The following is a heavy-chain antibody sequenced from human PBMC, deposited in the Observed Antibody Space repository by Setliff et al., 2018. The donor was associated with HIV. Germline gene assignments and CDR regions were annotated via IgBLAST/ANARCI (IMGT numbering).Heavy chain of an antibody. D-gene: IGHD3-22*01. J-gene: IGHJ4*02. CDR1: GYTFTDYY. CDR2: INSNSGGT. CDR3: ARDFTYDYDSSGPG. Sequence: ASVKVSCKASGYTFTDYYMHWVRQAPGQGLEWMGWINSNSGGTNYAQKFQGRVTMTRDTSISTAYMELSRLRSDDTAVYYCARDFTYDYDSSGPGWGQGTLVTVSS. V-gene: IGHV1-2*02.